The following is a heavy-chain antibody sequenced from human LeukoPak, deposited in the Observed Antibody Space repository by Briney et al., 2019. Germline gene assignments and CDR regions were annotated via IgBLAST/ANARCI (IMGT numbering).Heavy chain of an antibody. CDR3: ARGLSSISNWFDP. Sequence: GEXLKISFKGSGYSFTSYWIGWVRQMPGKGLEWMGIIYPGDSDTRYSPSFQGQVTISADKSISTAYLQWSSLKASDTALYYCARGLSSISNWFDPWGQGTLVTVSS. CDR1: GYSFTSYW. D-gene: IGHD3-16*02. CDR2: IYPGDSDT. V-gene: IGHV5-51*01. J-gene: IGHJ5*02.